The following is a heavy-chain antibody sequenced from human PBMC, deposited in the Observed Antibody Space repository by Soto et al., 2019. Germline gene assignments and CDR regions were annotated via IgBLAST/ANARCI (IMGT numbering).Heavy chain of an antibody. V-gene: IGHV3-21*01. J-gene: IGHJ3*02. CDR2: ISSSSSYI. CDR1: GFTFSSYS. Sequence: GGSLRLSWAASGFTFSSYSMNWVRQAPGKGLEWVSSISSSSSYIYYADSVKGRFTISRDNAKNSLYLQMNSLRAEDTAVYYCARDQGYDYVWGSYRYDAFDIWGQGTMVTVSS. D-gene: IGHD3-16*02. CDR3: ARDQGYDYVWGSYRYDAFDI.